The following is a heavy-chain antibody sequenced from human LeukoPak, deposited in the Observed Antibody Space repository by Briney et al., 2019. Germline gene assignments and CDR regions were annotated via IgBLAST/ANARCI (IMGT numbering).Heavy chain of an antibody. D-gene: IGHD6-13*01. CDR3: VKDLSSWLPGVFDY. CDR1: GFPFSSYS. Sequence: GGSLILSCAASGFPFSSYSMSWVRQAPGKGLEWVSGIVGTTGTTYYADSVKGRFTISRDKSKNTLYLEMNSLRAEDTAVYYCVKDLSSWLPGVFDYWSQGTLVTVSS. V-gene: IGHV3-23*01. CDR2: IVGTTGTT. J-gene: IGHJ4*02.